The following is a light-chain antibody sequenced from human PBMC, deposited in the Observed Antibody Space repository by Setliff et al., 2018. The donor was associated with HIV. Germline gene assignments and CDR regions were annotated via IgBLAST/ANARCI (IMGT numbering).Light chain of an antibody. CDR1: SSDVGGYNY. CDR3: CSYAGSSALYV. Sequence: SALTQPASVSGSPGQSITISCTGTSSDVGGYNYVSWYQQHPGKAPKLMIYDVTKRPSGVSNRFSGSKSGNTASLTISGLQAEDEADYYCCSYAGSSALYVFGIGTKV. J-gene: IGLJ1*01. CDR2: DVT. V-gene: IGLV2-23*02.